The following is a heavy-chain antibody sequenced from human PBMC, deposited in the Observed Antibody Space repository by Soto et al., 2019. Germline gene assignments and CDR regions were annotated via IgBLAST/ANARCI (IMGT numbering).Heavy chain of an antibody. D-gene: IGHD1-7*01. J-gene: IGHJ5*02. V-gene: IGHV4-31*03. CDR1: GGSISSGGYY. Sequence: PSETLSLTCTVSGGSISSGGYYWSWIRQHPGKGLEWIGYIYYSGSTYYNPSLKSRVTIPVDTSKNQFSLKLSSVTAADTAVYYCARVPGQLELVWFDPWGQGTQVTVSS. CDR2: IYYSGST. CDR3: ARVPGQLELVWFDP.